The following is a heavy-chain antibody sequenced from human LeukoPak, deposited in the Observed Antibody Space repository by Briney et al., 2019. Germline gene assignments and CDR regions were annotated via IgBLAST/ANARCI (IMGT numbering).Heavy chain of an antibody. V-gene: IGHV4-4*09. CDR1: GGSISSYY. CDR2: IYTSGST. Sequence: SETLSPTCTVSGGSISSYYWSWIRQPPGKGLEWIGYIYTSGSTNYNPSLKSRVTISVDTSKNQFSLKLSSVTTTDTAVYFCVRDSRSWNPDYWGQGTLVTVSS. D-gene: IGHD6-13*01. J-gene: IGHJ4*02. CDR3: VRDSRSWNPDY.